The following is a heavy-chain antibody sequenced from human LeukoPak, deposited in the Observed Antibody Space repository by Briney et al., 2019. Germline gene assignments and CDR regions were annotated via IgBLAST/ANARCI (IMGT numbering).Heavy chain of an antibody. CDR2: IYYSGST. CDR1: GGSISSYY. Sequence: SETLPLTCTVSGGSISSYYWSWIRQPPGKGLEWIGYIYYSGSTNYNPSLKSRVTISVDTSKNQFSLKLSSVTAADTAVYYCARGHVVVPAAIDHWGQGTLVTVSS. CDR3: ARGHVVVPAAIDH. J-gene: IGHJ4*02. D-gene: IGHD2-2*01. V-gene: IGHV4-59*01.